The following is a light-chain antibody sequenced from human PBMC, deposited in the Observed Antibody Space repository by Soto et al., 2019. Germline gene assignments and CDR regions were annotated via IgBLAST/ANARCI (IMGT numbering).Light chain of an antibody. V-gene: IGKV3-15*01. CDR1: QSVRTN. J-gene: IGKJ5*01. CDR2: GAS. CDR3: QQYNSWPPIT. Sequence: IVLTQSPGTLSVSPGEGATLFCKTSQSVRTNLAWYQKRAGQAPRLPVYGASTRATGIPDRFSGSGSGTEFTLTISSLHPEDFAAYYCQQYNSWPPITFGQGTRLEIK.